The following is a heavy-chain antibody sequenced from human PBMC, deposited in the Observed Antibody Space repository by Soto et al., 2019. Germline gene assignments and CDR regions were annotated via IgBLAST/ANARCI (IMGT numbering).Heavy chain of an antibody. D-gene: IGHD1-1*01. V-gene: IGHV3-23*01. CDR1: GFTFVNYA. J-gene: IGHJ5*02. CDR3: AKDHRNVGWFDP. Sequence: EVQLLESGGGLVQPGGSLRLSCAASGFTFVNYAMHWLRQAPGKGLEWVSSLSGRGEDTYYGDTVKGRFTISRDNLKNILFLQMNSLRVEDTAIYFCAKDHRNVGWFDPWGQGTLVTVSS. CDR2: LSGRGEDT.